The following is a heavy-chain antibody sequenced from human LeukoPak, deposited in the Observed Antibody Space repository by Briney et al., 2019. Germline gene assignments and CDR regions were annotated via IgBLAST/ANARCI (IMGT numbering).Heavy chain of an antibody. CDR1: GXSISSYY. CDR3: AREGTAGTNLNWFDP. D-gene: IGHD1-1*01. CDR2: ISYSGST. V-gene: IGHV4-59*01. J-gene: IGHJ5*02. Sequence: SETLSLTCTVSGXSISSYYWSWIRQPPGKGLEWIGYISYSGSTNFNPSLKSRVTISVDTSKNQFSLKLSSVTAADTAVYYCAREGTAGTNLNWFDPWGQGTLVTVSS.